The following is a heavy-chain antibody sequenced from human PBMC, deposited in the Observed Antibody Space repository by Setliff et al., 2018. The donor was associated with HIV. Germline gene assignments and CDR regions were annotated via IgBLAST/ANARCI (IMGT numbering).Heavy chain of an antibody. CDR3: ARSVIGYYYYGMDV. Sequence: GGSLRLSCAASGFTFNDYYMSWIRQTPGKGLEWVSYISRAGATTYYADSVKGRFTISRDNSKDTLYLQMNSLRAEDTAVYYCARSVIGYYYYGMDVWGQGTLVTVSS. D-gene: IGHD3-10*01. J-gene: IGHJ6*02. V-gene: IGHV3-11*04. CDR1: GFTFNDYY. CDR2: ISRAGATT.